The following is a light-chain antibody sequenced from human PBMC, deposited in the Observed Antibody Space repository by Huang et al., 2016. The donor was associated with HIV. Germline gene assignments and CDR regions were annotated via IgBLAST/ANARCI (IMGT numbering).Light chain of an antibody. V-gene: IGKV3-15*01. Sequence: EIVMTQSPATLSVSPGERAPLSCRASQSVSFNLAWYQQKSGQAPRLLIYGASTRATGIPARFSGSGSGTEFTLTISSLQSEDFAVYYCHQYNNWPPNTFGQGTKLEIK. CDR1: QSVSFN. CDR2: GAS. CDR3: HQYNNWPPNT. J-gene: IGKJ2*01.